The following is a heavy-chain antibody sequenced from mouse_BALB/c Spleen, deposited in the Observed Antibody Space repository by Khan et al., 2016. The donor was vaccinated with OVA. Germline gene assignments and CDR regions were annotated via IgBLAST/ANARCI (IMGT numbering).Heavy chain of an antibody. Sequence: EVELVESGGDLVKPGGSLRLSCAASGFTFSTYGMSWVRQPPDKRLEWVATINSDGDYTYYPDTVKGRFTISRSNAENTLYLQMSSLQSEDTAIYYCASHLTGSFAYWGQGTLVTVSA. CDR3: ASHLTGSFAY. CDR1: GFTFSTYG. V-gene: IGHV5-6*01. CDR2: INSDGDYT. D-gene: IGHD4-1*01. J-gene: IGHJ3*01.